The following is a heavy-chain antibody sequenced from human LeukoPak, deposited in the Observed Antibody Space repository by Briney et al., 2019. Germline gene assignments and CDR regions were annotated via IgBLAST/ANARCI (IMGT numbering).Heavy chain of an antibody. Sequence: GGSLRLSCGASEFTFSSYSMNWGRQAPGKGLEWVSYITNSGNSKSYADSVKGRVTSSRDNTKSSLYLEMNGLRAEDAAVYYCARPRSSGYLTFDYWGQGILVTVSS. D-gene: IGHD3-22*01. CDR1: EFTFSSYS. V-gene: IGHV3-48*01. CDR2: ITNSGNSK. CDR3: ARPRSSGYLTFDY. J-gene: IGHJ4*02.